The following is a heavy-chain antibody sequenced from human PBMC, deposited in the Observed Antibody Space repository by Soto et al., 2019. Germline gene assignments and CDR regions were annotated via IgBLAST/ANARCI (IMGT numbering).Heavy chain of an antibody. D-gene: IGHD4-17*01. J-gene: IGHJ4*02. V-gene: IGHV3-30*18. CDR3: AKDLGDYGDYIDY. CDR1: GFTFSSYG. CDR2: ISYDGSNK. Sequence: QVQLVESGGGVVQPGRSLRLSCAASGFTFSSYGMHWVRQAPGKGLEWVAVISYDGSNKYYADSVKGRFTISRDNSKNTRYLQVNSLRAEDTAVYYCAKDLGDYGDYIDYWGQGTLVTVSS.